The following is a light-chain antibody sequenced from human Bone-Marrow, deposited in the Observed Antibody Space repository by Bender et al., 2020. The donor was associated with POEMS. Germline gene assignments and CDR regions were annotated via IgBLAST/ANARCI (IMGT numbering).Light chain of an antibody. J-gene: IGLJ1*01. CDR2: EVS. CDR3: SSYTSSSTQV. V-gene: IGLV2-14*01. CDR1: SSDISGSNY. Sequence: HSALTQPASVSGSPGQSITISCTESSSDISGSNYVSWYQQHPGRAPKLMIYEVSNRPSGVSNRFSGSQSGNTASLTISGLQAEDEADYYCSSYTSSSTQVFGTGTKVTVL.